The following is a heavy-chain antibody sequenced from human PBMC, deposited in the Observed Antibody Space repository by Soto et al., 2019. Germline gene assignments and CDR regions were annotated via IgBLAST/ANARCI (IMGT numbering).Heavy chain of an antibody. D-gene: IGHD3-22*01. CDR1: GGSISSGGYY. CDR3: ATDHDSSGYYFGY. Sequence: QVQLQESGSGLVKPSQTLSLTCSVSGGSISSGGYYWSWIRRHPGKGLEWIGYIYYSGTTYYNPSLESRVTISLDTSKNQFSLNLSSVTAADTAVYYCATDHDSSGYYFGYWGQGTLVTVSS. CDR2: IYYSGTT. J-gene: IGHJ4*02. V-gene: IGHV4-31*03.